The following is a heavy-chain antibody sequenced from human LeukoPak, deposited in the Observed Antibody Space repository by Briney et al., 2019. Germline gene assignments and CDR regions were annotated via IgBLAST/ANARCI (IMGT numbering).Heavy chain of an antibody. D-gene: IGHD3-22*01. CDR1: GFTFSTYW. Sequence: GGSLRLSCAASGFTFSTYWMSWVRQAPGKGLEWVANIKQDGSERYYVDSVKGRFTISRDNAKNSLHLQMNSLRAEDTAFYYCARNFGGGDRSGPFYWGQGTLVTVSS. CDR2: IKQDGSER. V-gene: IGHV3-7*03. CDR3: ARNFGGGDRSGPFY. J-gene: IGHJ4*02.